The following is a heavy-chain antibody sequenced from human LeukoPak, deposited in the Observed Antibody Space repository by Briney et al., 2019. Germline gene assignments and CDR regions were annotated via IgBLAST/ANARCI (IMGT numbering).Heavy chain of an antibody. CDR3: ARDRDTNSRYSFLDN. D-gene: IGHD5-12*01. CDR1: GFTFTAYG. J-gene: IGHJ4*02. Sequence: ERSLRLSCATSGFTFTAYGIHWARQAPGKGLEWVAVIWYDGSKAYYVDSVKGRFTISRDNSKNTVYLQMNSLRTEDTAVYYCARDRDTNSRYSFLDNWGQGTPVTVSS. CDR2: IWYDGSKA. V-gene: IGHV3-33*01.